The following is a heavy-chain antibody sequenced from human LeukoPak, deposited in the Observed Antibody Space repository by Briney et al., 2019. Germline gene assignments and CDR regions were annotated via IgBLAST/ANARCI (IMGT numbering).Heavy chain of an antibody. Sequence: GRSLRLSCAASGFTFDDYAMHWVRQAPGKGLEWVSGISWNSGSIGYADSVKGRFTTSRDNAKNSLYLQMNSLRAEDTALYYCAKDASSWSTYYFDYWGQGTLVTVSS. D-gene: IGHD6-13*01. CDR3: AKDASSWSTYYFDY. CDR2: ISWNSGSI. CDR1: GFTFDDYA. V-gene: IGHV3-9*01. J-gene: IGHJ4*02.